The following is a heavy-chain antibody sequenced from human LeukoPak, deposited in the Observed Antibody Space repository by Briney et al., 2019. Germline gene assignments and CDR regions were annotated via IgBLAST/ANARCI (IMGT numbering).Heavy chain of an antibody. Sequence: PGRSLRLSCAASGFTFSSYGMHWVRQAPGKGLEWVAVISYDGSNKYYADSMKGRFTISRDNSKNTLYLQMNSLRAEDTAVYYCARGPGGGSGSYYQNYYGMDVWGQGTTVTVSS. V-gene: IGHV3-30*03. CDR1: GFTFSSYG. CDR3: ARGPGGGSGSYYQNYYGMDV. CDR2: ISYDGSNK. D-gene: IGHD3-10*01. J-gene: IGHJ6*02.